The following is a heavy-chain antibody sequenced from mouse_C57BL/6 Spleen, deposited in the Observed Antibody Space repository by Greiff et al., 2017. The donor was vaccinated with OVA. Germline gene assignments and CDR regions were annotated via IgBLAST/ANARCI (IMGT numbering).Heavy chain of an antibody. D-gene: IGHD4-1*01. Sequence: EVQLVESGPGLVKPSQSLSLTCSVTGYSITSGYYWNWIRQFPGNKLEWMGYISYDGSNNYNPSLKNRISITRDTSKNQFFLKLNSVTTEDTATYYCARRGANWDFAMDYWGQGTSVTVSS. CDR1: GYSITSGYY. CDR3: ARRGANWDFAMDY. V-gene: IGHV3-6*01. CDR2: ISYDGSN. J-gene: IGHJ4*01.